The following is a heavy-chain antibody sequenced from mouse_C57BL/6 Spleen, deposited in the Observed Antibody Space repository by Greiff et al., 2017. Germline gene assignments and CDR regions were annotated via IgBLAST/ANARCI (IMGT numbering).Heavy chain of an antibody. J-gene: IGHJ1*03. CDR1: GYTFTDYY. CDR2: INPNNGGT. Sequence: VQLQQSGPELVKPGASVKISCKASGYTFTDYYMNWVKQSHGKSLEWIGDINPNNGGTSYNQKFKGKATLTVDKSSSTAYMELRSLTSEDSAVXYCARGSCYDGYPHWYFDVWGTGTTVTVSS. V-gene: IGHV1-26*01. D-gene: IGHD2-3*01. CDR3: ARGSCYDGYPHWYFDV.